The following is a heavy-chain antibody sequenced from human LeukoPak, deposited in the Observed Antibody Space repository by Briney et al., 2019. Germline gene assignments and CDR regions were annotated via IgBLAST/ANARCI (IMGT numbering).Heavy chain of an antibody. CDR2: ISTSGTYI. CDR3: ARVGPGSYIYYYYYTMDV. V-gene: IGHV3-21*01. D-gene: IGHD3-10*01. Sequence: KAGGSLRLSCAASGFSFSSYNMNWVRQAPGKGLEWVSSISTSGTYIYNADSLKGRFTISRDNAKNSLYPQMNSLRVEDTAVYYCARVGPGSYIYYYYYTMDVWGQGTTVTVSS. J-gene: IGHJ6*02. CDR1: GFSFSSYN.